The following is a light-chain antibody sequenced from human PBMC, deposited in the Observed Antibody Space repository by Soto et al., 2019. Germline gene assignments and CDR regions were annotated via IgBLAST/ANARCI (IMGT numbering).Light chain of an antibody. CDR3: QQYGRSPST. CDR1: QSISSSY. J-gene: IGKJ4*01. CDR2: GAS. Sequence: EIVLTQSPGTRSLSPGERATLSCRASQSISSSYLAWYQQKPGQAPRLLIYGASSRATGIPVRFSGSGSGTDFTLTISRLEPEDFAVYYCQQYGRSPSTFGGGTKVDIK. V-gene: IGKV3-20*01.